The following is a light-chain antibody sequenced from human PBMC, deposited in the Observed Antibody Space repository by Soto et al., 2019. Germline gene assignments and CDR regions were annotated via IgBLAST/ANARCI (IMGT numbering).Light chain of an antibody. V-gene: IGKV3-15*01. CDR1: QNINSN. CDR2: GAF. J-gene: IGKJ1*01. CDR3: QQYNKWLTWT. Sequence: EIVMTQSPATLSVSPGERATLSCRASQNINSNLAWYQQKPGQGPRLLIYGAFTRATGVPDRFTGSGSGTEFPLTISCLQSEDFAVYYCQQYNKWLTWTFGRGTKVNI.